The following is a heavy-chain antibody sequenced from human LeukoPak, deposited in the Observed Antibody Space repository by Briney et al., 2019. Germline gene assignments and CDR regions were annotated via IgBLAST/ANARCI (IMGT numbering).Heavy chain of an antibody. CDR3: ARVTYYYDSSGYRLWDY. V-gene: IGHV5-51*01. D-gene: IGHD3-22*01. CDR1: GYSFTSYW. CDR2: IYPGDSDT. Sequence: GASLKISCKGSGYSFTSYWIGWVRQMPGKGLEWMGIIYPGDSDTRYSPSFQGQVTISPDKSISTAYLQWSSLKASDTAMYYCARVTYYYDSSGYRLWDYWGQGTLVTVSS. J-gene: IGHJ4*02.